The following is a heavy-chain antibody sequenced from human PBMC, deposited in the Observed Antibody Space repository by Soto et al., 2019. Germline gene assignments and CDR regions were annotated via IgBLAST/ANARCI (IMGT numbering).Heavy chain of an antibody. CDR1: GFTFSNYW. J-gene: IGHJ6*03. V-gene: IGHV3-74*03. D-gene: IGHD2-15*01. Sequence: EVQLVESGGGLVQPGGSLRLSCAASGFTFSNYWMYWVRQAPGKGLEWVSRINSDGSVSTYADSVKGRLTISRDNDKNTLNLQMDSLRAEDKAVYYCARGDCLGGSCYSLAGSFYDYVDAWGKGTTVTV. CDR3: ARGDCLGGSCYSLAGSFYDYVDA. CDR2: INSDGSVS.